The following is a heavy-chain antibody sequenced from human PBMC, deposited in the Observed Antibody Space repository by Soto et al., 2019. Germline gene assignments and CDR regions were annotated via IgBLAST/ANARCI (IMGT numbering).Heavy chain of an antibody. J-gene: IGHJ4*02. CDR3: AKDNYDILTGYYDY. V-gene: IGHV3-30*18. Sequence: PGGSLRLSCAASGFTFSSYGMHCVRQAPGKGLEWVAVISYDGSNKYYADSVKGRFTISRDNSKNTLYLQMNSLRAEDTAVYYCAKDNYDILTGYYDYWGQGTLVTVSS. D-gene: IGHD3-9*01. CDR1: GFTFSSYG. CDR2: ISYDGSNK.